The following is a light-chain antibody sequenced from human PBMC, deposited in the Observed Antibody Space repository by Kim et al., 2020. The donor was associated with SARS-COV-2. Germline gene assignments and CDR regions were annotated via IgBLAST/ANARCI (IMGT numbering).Light chain of an antibody. CDR3: QQSRNWPLT. V-gene: IGKV3-11*01. CDR1: QSVSSY. Sequence: LSPGERATLSCRASQSVSSYLAWYQQKLGQAPRLLIYDASNRSPGIPARFSGSGSGTDFTLTISSLEPEDFAVYYCQQSRNWPLTFGGGTKVDIK. CDR2: DAS. J-gene: IGKJ4*01.